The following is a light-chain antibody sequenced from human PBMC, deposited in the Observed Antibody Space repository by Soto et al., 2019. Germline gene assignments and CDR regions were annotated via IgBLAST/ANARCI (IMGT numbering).Light chain of an antibody. V-gene: IGKV1-5*03. CDR2: KAS. CDR3: QHYNSYSEA. CDR1: QTISSW. J-gene: IGKJ1*01. Sequence: DIQMTQSPSTLSGSLGDRVTITWGASQTISSWLAWYQQKPGKAPKLLIYKASTLKSGVPSRSSGSGYGTEFNLTISSLQTDDFATYYCQHYNSYSEAFGQGTKVDIK.